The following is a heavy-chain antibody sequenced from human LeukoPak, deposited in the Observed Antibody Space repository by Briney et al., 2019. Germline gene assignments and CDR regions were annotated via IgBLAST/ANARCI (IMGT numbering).Heavy chain of an antibody. J-gene: IGHJ6*03. CDR2: ISAYNGNT. CDR3: ARGQPSGSYYYYYYMDV. Sequence: ASVKVSCKASGYTFTSYYMHWVRQAPGQGLEWMGWISAYNGNTNYAQKLQGRVTMTTDTSTSSAYMELSSLRSEDTAVYYCARGQPSGSYYYYYYMDVWGKGTTVTVSS. D-gene: IGHD3-10*01. CDR1: GYTFTSYY. V-gene: IGHV1-18*04.